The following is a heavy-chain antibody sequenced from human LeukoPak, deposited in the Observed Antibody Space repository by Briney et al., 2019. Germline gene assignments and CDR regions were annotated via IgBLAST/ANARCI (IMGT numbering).Heavy chain of an antibody. Sequence: SSETLSLXCTVSGGSISSGDYYWSWIRQPPGKGLEWIGYIYYSGSTYYNPSLKSRVTISVDTSKNQFSLKLSSVTAADTAVYYCASVTHDSSGYYPIGFDYWGQGTLVTVSS. J-gene: IGHJ4*02. CDR2: IYYSGST. CDR1: GGSISSGDYY. D-gene: IGHD3-22*01. V-gene: IGHV4-30-4*08. CDR3: ASVTHDSSGYYPIGFDY.